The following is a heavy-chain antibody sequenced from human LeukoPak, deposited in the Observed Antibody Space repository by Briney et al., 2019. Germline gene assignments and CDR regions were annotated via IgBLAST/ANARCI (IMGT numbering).Heavy chain of an antibody. CDR2: IRYDGTNK. Sequence: GGSLRLSCVASGFSFSTYGIHWVRQAPGKGLEWVAFIRYDGTNKYYADSVKGRFIISRDNSNNSLYLQMNSLRAEDTAVYHCAKDFWYSSSWDAFDIWGQGTMVTVSS. CDR3: AKDFWYSSSWDAFDI. CDR1: GFSFSTYG. D-gene: IGHD6-13*01. J-gene: IGHJ3*02. V-gene: IGHV3-30*02.